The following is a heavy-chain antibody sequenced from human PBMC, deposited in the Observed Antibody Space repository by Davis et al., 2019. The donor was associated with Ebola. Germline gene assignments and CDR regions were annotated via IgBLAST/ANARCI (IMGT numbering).Heavy chain of an antibody. CDR2: IYYSGST. CDR1: GGSISSGGYY. CDR3: ARHKADDYGGPPRYYYYGMDV. J-gene: IGHJ6*02. Sequence: SETLSLTCTVSGGSISSGGYYWSWIRQHPGKGLEWIGYIYYSGSTYYNPSLKSRVTISVDTSKNQFSLKLSSVTAADTAVYYCARHKADDYGGPPRYYYYGMDVWGQGTTVTVSS. V-gene: IGHV4-31*03. D-gene: IGHD4-23*01.